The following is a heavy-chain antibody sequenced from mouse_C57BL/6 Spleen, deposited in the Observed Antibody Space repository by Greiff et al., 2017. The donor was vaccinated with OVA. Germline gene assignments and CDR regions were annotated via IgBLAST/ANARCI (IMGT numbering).Heavy chain of an antibody. V-gene: IGHV1-81*01. D-gene: IGHD2-3*01. Sequence: QVQLQQSGAELARPGASVKLSCKASGYTFTSYGISWVKQRTGQGLEWIGEIYPRSGNTYYNEKFKGKATLTADKSSSTAYMELRSLTSEGSAVYFCASYDLAYWGQGTLVTVSA. CDR2: IYPRSGNT. J-gene: IGHJ3*01. CDR1: GYTFTSYG. CDR3: ASYDLAY.